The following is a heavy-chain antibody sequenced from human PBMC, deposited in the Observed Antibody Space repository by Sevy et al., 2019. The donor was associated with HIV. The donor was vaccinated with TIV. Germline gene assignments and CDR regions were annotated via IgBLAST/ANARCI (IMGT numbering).Heavy chain of an antibody. V-gene: IGHV3-30*04. CDR1: GFTFINHA. Sequence: GGSLRLSFAASGFTFINHAMHWVRQAPGKGLEWVTVISYDGSNKYYADSVKGRFTISRETSKSTVYLQMDSLRAEETAVYYCARDLNSGYANYYYYGMDVWGQGTTVTVSS. J-gene: IGHJ6*02. CDR2: ISYDGSNK. D-gene: IGHD5-12*01. CDR3: ARDLNSGYANYYYYGMDV.